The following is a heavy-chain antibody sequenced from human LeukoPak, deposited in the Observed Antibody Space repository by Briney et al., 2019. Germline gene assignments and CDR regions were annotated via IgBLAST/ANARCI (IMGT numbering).Heavy chain of an antibody. D-gene: IGHD3-22*01. Sequence: GGSLRLSCAASGFSFSSHNMIWVRQAPGKGLEWVSTISADGGITYYADSVKGRFTISRDNSKNTLYLQMNSLRAEDTAVYYCARRGYYYDSSGYYYFDYWGQGTLVTVSS. CDR2: ISADGGIT. CDR3: ARRGYYYDSSGYYYFDY. CDR1: GFSFSSHN. V-gene: IGHV3-23*01. J-gene: IGHJ4*02.